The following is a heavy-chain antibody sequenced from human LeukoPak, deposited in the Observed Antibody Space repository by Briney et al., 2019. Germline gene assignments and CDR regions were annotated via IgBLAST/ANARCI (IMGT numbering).Heavy chain of an antibody. D-gene: IGHD5-24*01. J-gene: IGHJ6*02. CDR3: AKDKGMATILGPYYYYGMDV. CDR1: GFTFSSYG. CDR2: ISYDGSNK. V-gene: IGHV3-30*18. Sequence: PGRSLRLSCAASGFTFSSYGMPWVRQAPGKGLEWVAVISYDGSNKYYADSVKGRFTISRDNSKNTLYLQMNSLRAEDTAVYYCAKDKGMATILGPYYYYGMDVWGQGTTVTVSS.